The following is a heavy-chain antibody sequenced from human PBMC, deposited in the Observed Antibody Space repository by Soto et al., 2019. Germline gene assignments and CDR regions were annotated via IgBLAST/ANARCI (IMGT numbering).Heavy chain of an antibody. CDR1: GGSISSSSYY. CDR2: IYYSGST. CDR3: ARQRADYARLTHYYFDY. Sequence: PSETLSLTCPVSGGSISSSSYYWGWIRQPPGKGLEWIGSIYYSGSTYYNPSLKSRVTISVDTSKNQFSLKLSSVTAADTAVYYCARQRADYARLTHYYFDYWGQGTLVTVSS. V-gene: IGHV4-39*01. J-gene: IGHJ4*02. D-gene: IGHD4-17*01.